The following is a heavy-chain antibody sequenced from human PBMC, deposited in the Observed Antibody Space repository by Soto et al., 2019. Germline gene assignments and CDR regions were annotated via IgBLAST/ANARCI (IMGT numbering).Heavy chain of an antibody. J-gene: IGHJ4*02. D-gene: IGHD6-13*01. Sequence: SETLSLTCTVSGGSISSYYWSWIRQPPGKGLEWIGYIYYSGSTNYNPYLKSRVTISVDTSKNQFSLKLSSVTAADTAVYYCAREADSRAGETSFDYWGQGTLVTVSS. CDR2: IYYSGST. CDR3: AREADSRAGETSFDY. V-gene: IGHV4-59*01. CDR1: GGSISSYY.